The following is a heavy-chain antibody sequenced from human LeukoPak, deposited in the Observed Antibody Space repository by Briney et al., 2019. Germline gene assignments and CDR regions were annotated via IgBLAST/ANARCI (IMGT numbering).Heavy chain of an antibody. V-gene: IGHV3-30*18. CDR3: TKEGYYGSGSFPDY. J-gene: IGHJ4*02. CDR1: GFTFSSYG. D-gene: IGHD3-10*01. Sequence: GRSLRLSCAVSGFTFSSYGMHWVRQAPGKGLEWVAVISYDGSNKYYAESVEGRFTISRDNSQNTLSLQMNRLRPDDTGLYYCTKEGYYGSGSFPDYWGQGTLVTVSS. CDR2: ISYDGSNK.